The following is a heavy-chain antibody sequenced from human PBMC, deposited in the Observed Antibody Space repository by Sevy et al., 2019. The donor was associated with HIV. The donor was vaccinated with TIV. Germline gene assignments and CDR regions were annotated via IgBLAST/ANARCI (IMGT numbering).Heavy chain of an antibody. CDR2: IWYDGNNK. V-gene: IGHV3-33*01. Sequence: GGSLRLSCAASGFTFSSYDMHWVRQAPGKGLEWVAVIWYDGNNKYYADSVKGRFTISRDNSKNTLFLQMNSLRAEDTAVYYCARATVAAAFSYYYYYAMDVWGQGTTVTVSS. CDR1: GFTFSSYD. D-gene: IGHD6-13*01. CDR3: ARATVAAAFSYYYYYAMDV. J-gene: IGHJ6*02.